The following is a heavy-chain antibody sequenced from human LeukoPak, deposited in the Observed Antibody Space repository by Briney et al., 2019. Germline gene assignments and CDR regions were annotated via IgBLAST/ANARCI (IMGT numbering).Heavy chain of an antibody. D-gene: IGHD3-10*01. CDR2: INPNSGDT. J-gene: IGHJ4*02. CDR3: ARGLLSTYYYVSGTYYNLPDFDY. CDR1: GYTFTGYY. V-gene: IGHV1-2*02. Sequence: ASVKVSCKASGYTFTGYYMHWVRQAPGQGLEWMGWINPNSGDTDYAQKFQGRVTMTSDTSITTTYMELTRLRSDDTAVYYCARGLLSTYYYVSGTYYNLPDFDYWGQGTLVTVSS.